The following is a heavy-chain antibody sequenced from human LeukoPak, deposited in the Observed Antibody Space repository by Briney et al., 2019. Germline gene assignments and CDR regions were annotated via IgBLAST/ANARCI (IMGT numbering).Heavy chain of an antibody. Sequence: SETLSLTCTVSGGSISSSSYYWGWIRQPPGKGLEWIGIIFYTGSTYYSPSLKSRVTISVDTSKNQFSLKLSSVTAADTAVYYCARGIYYDSSGYSTPPTNAFDIWGQGTMVTVSS. D-gene: IGHD3-22*01. J-gene: IGHJ3*02. V-gene: IGHV4-39*01. CDR2: IFYTGST. CDR3: ARGIYYDSSGYSTPPTNAFDI. CDR1: GGSISSSSYY.